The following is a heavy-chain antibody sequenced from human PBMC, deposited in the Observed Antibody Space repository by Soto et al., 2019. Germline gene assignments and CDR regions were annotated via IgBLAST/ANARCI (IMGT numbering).Heavy chain of an antibody. CDR3: ARVAGYYFDY. CDR1: VGSISSGGYY. V-gene: IGHV4-31*02. CDR2: IYYSGST. J-gene: IGHJ4*02. Sequence: LCVGSISSGGYYWSWIRQHPGKGLEWIGYIYYSGSTYYNPSLKSRVTISVDTSKNQFSLKLSSVTAADTAVYYCARVAGYYFDYWGQGTLVTVSS.